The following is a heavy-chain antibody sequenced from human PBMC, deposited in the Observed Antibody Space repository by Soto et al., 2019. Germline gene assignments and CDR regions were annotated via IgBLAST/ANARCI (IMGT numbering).Heavy chain of an antibody. CDR2: INHSGST. CDR3: ARVRRYFDWTPDY. CDR1: GGSFSGYY. Sequence: SETLSLTCAVYGGSFSGYYWSWIRQPPGKGLEWIGEINHSGSTNYNPSLKSRVTISVDTSKNQFSLKLSSVTAADTAVYYCARVRRYFDWTPDYWGQGTLVTVSS. V-gene: IGHV4-34*01. D-gene: IGHD3-9*01. J-gene: IGHJ4*02.